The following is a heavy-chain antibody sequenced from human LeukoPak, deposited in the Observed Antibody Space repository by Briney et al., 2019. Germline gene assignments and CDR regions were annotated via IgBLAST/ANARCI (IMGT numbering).Heavy chain of an antibody. D-gene: IGHD1-26*01. CDR2: IFYSRSA. CDR3: ARSYGVSYSMVY. Sequence: PQTLSLTCTVSTCSISSYYWSWIRQPPRKGLEWIGFIFYSRSANYGPSLKSRVTISVDTSKNQFSLKLSSVTAADTALYYCARSYGVSYSMVYWGQGTLVTVSS. V-gene: IGHV4-59*08. J-gene: IGHJ4*02. CDR1: TCSISSYY.